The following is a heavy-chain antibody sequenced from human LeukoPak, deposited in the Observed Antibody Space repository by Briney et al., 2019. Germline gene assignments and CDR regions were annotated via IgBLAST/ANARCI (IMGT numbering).Heavy chain of an antibody. D-gene: IGHD7-27*01. Sequence: PSETLSLTCTVSGGSISSDSYYWSWIRQPAGKGLEWIGRTYTSGSTYYNPSLKSRVTISVDTSKNQFSLKLSSVTAADTAVYYCAAPRANWGNDAFDIWGQGTMVTVSS. V-gene: IGHV4-61*02. J-gene: IGHJ3*02. CDR1: GGSISSDSYY. CDR3: AAPRANWGNDAFDI. CDR2: TYTSGST.